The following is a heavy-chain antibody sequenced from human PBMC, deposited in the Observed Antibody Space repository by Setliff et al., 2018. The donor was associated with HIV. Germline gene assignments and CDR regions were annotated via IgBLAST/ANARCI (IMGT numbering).Heavy chain of an antibody. D-gene: IGHD6-19*01. CDR1: GYSFTSYD. CDR2: ISGFNGNT. CDR3: ARVPYRSAWLSGGHDAFDI. V-gene: IGHV1-18*01. Sequence: ASVKVSCKASGYSFTSYDINWVRQATGQGLEWMGWISGFNGNTKYAQSFQDRVAMTTETATSTAYMEMRSLRSDDTAVYFCARVPYRSAWLSGGHDAFDIWGQGTMVTVSS. J-gene: IGHJ3*02.